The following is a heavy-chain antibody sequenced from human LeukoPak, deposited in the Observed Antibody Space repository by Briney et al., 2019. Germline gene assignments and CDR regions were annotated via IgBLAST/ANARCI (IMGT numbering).Heavy chain of an antibody. CDR3: ARSSLYCSSTSCQPNWFDP. V-gene: IGHV3-48*01. D-gene: IGHD2-2*01. CDR2: ISSSSSTI. CDR1: GFTFSSYN. Sequence: GGSLRLSCAASGFTFSSYNMNWVRQAPGKGLEWVSYISSSSSTIYYADSVKGRFTISRDNAKNSLYLQMNSLRAEDTAVYYCARSSLYCSSTSCQPNWFDPWGQGTLVTVSS. J-gene: IGHJ5*02.